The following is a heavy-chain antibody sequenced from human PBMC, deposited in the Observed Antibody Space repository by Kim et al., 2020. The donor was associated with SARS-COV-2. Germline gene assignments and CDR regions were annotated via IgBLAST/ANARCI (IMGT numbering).Heavy chain of an antibody. J-gene: IGHJ1*01. V-gene: IGHV4-34*01. Sequence: STNSNPSLKSRVTISVDTSKNQFSLKLSSVTAADTAVYYCVRDEDGGNSYWGQGTLVTVSS. CDR2: ST. CDR3: VRDEDGGNSY. D-gene: IGHD2-21*01.